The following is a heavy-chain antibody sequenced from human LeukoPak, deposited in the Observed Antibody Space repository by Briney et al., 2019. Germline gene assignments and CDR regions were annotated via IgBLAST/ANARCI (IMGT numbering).Heavy chain of an antibody. CDR2: FDPEHGET. V-gene: IGHV1-24*01. J-gene: IGHJ6*04. D-gene: IGHD6-13*01. CDR1: GYTLTELS. CDR3: ATTYSSSWYVSHYYYGMDV. Sequence: ASEKVSCKVSGYTLTELSMHWVRQAPGKGLEWMGGFDPEHGETIYPQKFQGRVTMTEDTSTDTAYMELSSLRSEDTAVYYCATTYSSSWYVSHYYYGMDVWGKGTTVTVSS.